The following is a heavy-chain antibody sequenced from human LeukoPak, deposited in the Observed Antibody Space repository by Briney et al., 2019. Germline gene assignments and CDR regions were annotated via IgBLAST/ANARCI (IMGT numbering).Heavy chain of an antibody. Sequence: SETLSLTCTVSGGSISSGGYYWSWIRQQPGKGLEWIGYIYYSGSTYYNPSLKSRVIISVDTSKNQFSLKLSSVTAADTAVYYCAQSGGFDCGAFDFWGQGTLVTVSS. CDR2: IYYSGST. D-gene: IGHD3-9*01. CDR1: GGSISSGGYY. V-gene: IGHV4-31*03. CDR3: AQSGGFDCGAFDF. J-gene: IGHJ4*02.